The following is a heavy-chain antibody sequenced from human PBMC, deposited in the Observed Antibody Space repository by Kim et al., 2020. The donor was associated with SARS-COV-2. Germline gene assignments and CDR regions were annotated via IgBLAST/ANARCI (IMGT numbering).Heavy chain of an antibody. J-gene: IGHJ6*02. CDR3: AKGGYSGYDSYYGMDV. V-gene: IGHV3-30*18. CDR1: GFTFSSYG. D-gene: IGHD5-12*01. CDR2: ISYDGSNK. Sequence: GGSLRLSCAASGFTFSSYGMHWVRQAPGKGLEWVAVISYDGSNKYYADSVKGRFTISRDNSKNTLYLQMNSLRAEDTAVYYCAKGGYSGYDSYYGMDVWGQGTTVTVSS.